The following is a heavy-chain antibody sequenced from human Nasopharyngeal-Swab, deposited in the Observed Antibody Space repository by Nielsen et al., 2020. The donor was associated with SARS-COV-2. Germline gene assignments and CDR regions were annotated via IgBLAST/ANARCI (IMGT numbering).Heavy chain of an antibody. Sequence: WVRQAPGQGLEWMGIINPGGGSARYSQNLQGRVTMTRDTSTSTAYMELSSLRSEDTAVYYCARGGDPREVVAATDCFDPWGQGTLVTVSS. D-gene: IGHD2-15*01. CDR3: ARGGDPREVVAATDCFDP. CDR2: INPGGGSA. J-gene: IGHJ5*02. V-gene: IGHV1-46*01.